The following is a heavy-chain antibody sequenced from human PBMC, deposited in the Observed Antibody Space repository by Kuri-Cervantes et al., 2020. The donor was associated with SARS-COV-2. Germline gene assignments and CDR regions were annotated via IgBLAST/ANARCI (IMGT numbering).Heavy chain of an antibody. J-gene: IGHJ6*02. V-gene: IGHV3-30-3*01. CDR3: ARDLGVVVPAIDYGMDV. Sequence: GGSLRLSCAASGFTFSSYAMHWVRQAPGKGLEWVAVISYDGSNKYYADSVKGRFTISRDNSKNTLYLQMNSLRAEDTAVYYCARDLGVVVPAIDYGMDVWGQGTTVTV. CDR1: GFTFSSYA. CDR2: ISYDGSNK. D-gene: IGHD2-2*01.